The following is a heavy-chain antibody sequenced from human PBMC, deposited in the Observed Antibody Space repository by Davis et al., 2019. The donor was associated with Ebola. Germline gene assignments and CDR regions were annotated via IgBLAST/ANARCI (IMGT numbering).Heavy chain of an antibody. Sequence: PGGSLRLSCTHSAVRASSSNINWVRKAPGKGLEWISSISPSGDTVNYATSVKGRFTISRDNSKNTLYLQMNSLRTEDTALYYCAKDNSGSIDHWGQGTLVTVSS. CDR1: AVRASSSN. CDR2: ISPSGDTV. CDR3: AKDNSGSIDH. D-gene: IGHD1-26*01. J-gene: IGHJ5*02. V-gene: IGHV3-48*04.